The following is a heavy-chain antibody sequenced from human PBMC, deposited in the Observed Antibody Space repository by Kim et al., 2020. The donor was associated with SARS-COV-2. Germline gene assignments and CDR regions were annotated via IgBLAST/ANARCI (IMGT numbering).Heavy chain of an antibody. D-gene: IGHD6-19*01. CDR1: GFTFTTYA. J-gene: IGHJ4*02. V-gene: IGHV3-23*01. CDR2: VGGSGGAT. Sequence: GGSLRLSCAASGFTFTTYAISWVRQAPGKGLEWVSAVGGSGGATYSAAAVRGRFTSTRDNSKTMVYLQVSSLSAEDTAVYYSAKEAGGSGVYTIDYWGQGCLVTVSS. CDR3: AKEAGGSGVYTIDY.